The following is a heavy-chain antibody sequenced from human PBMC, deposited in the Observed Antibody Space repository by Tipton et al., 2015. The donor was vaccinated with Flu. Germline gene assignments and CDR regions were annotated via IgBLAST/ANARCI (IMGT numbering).Heavy chain of an antibody. D-gene: IGHD3-3*01. Sequence: TLSLTCSVSSGSISRGGHYWSWIRQFPGKGLEWIGNIYYGGRPYYSPSLRSRLTMSDDRSKNQFSLTLSSVTAADTAVYYCARGGRFLGLDYWGQGTLVTVSS. CDR3: ARGGRFLGLDY. J-gene: IGHJ4*02. V-gene: IGHV4-31*03. CDR2: IYYGGRP. CDR1: SGSISRGGHY.